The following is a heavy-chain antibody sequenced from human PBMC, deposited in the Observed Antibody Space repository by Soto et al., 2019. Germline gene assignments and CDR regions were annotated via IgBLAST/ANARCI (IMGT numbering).Heavy chain of an antibody. CDR2: IANSGDTT. D-gene: IGHD3-22*01. Sequence: EVQLLESGGGLVQPGGALRLSCAASGFTFSTYAMTWVRQAPGKGLQWVSTIANSGDTTYYADSVKGRFIISRDNSKDTLFLQRNSLRAEDTAIYYCAKTAGDSGYYYVDDLGQGTLVAVSS. CDR3: AKTAGDSGYYYVDD. CDR1: GFTFSTYA. V-gene: IGHV3-23*01. J-gene: IGHJ4*02.